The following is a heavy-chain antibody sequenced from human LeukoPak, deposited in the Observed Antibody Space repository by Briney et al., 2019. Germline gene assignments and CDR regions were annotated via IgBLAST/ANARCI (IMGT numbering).Heavy chain of an antibody. CDR2: IYYSGST. CDR1: GGSVSSGSYY. J-gene: IGHJ4*02. D-gene: IGHD1-7*01. Sequence: SETLSLTCTVSGGSVSSGSYYWSWIRQPPGKGLEWTGYIYYSGSTNYNPSLKSRVTISVDTSKNQFSLKLSSVTAADTAVYYCARGYNWNYPFDYWGQGTLVTVSS. CDR3: ARGYNWNYPFDY. V-gene: IGHV4-61*01.